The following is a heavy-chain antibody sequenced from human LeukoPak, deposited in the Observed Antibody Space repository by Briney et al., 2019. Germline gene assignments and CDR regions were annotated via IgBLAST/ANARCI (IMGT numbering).Heavy chain of an antibody. V-gene: IGHV1-69*13. J-gene: IGHJ4*02. CDR2: IIPIFGTA. D-gene: IGHD5-24*01. CDR1: GGTFSSYA. CDR3: ARSSSEIATTQLFDY. Sequence: ASVKVSCKASGGTFSSYAISWVRQAPGQGLEWMGGIIPIFGTANYAQKFQGRVTITADESTSTAYMELSSLRSEDTAVYYCARSSSEIATTQLFDYWGQGTLVTVSS.